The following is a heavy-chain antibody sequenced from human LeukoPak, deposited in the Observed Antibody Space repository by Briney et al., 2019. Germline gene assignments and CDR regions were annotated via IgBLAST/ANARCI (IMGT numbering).Heavy chain of an antibody. CDR3: ARFSTIWDPEDAFDI. Sequence: PSDTLSLTCTVSGGSISSHYWSWIRQPLGKGLEWIGYIYYSGSTNYNPSLKSRVTISVDTSKNQFSLKLSSVTAADTAVYYCARFSTIWDPEDAFDIWGQGTMVTVSS. V-gene: IGHV4-59*07. J-gene: IGHJ3*02. CDR2: IYYSGST. CDR1: GGSISSHY. D-gene: IGHD3-9*01.